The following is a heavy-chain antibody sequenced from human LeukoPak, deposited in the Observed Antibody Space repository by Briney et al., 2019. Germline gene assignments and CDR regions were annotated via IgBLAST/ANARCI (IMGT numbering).Heavy chain of an antibody. CDR3: AREVGYYYDSSGYP. CDR2: ISSSSSYI. D-gene: IGHD3-22*01. CDR1: GFTFSSYS. J-gene: IGHJ5*02. V-gene: IGHV3-21*01. Sequence: GGSLRLSCAASGFTFSSYSMNWVRQAPGKGLEWVSSISSSSSYIYYADSVKGRFTISRDNAKNSLCLQMNSLRAEDTAVYYCAREVGYYYDSSGYPWGQGTLVTVSS.